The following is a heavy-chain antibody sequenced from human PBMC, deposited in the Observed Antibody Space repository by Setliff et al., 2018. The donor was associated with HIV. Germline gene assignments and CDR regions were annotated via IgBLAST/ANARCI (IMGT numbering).Heavy chain of an antibody. CDR2: IRYDGSNK. Sequence: PGGSLRLSCAASGFTFSSYGMHWVRQAPGKGLEWVAFIRYDGSNKYYADSVKGRFTISRDNSKNTLYLQMNSLRAEDTAVYYCAKDRVGQRPWLSDFWGQGTLVTVS. J-gene: IGHJ4*02. CDR3: AKDRVGQRPWLSDF. CDR1: GFTFSSYG. D-gene: IGHD5-12*01. V-gene: IGHV3-30*02.